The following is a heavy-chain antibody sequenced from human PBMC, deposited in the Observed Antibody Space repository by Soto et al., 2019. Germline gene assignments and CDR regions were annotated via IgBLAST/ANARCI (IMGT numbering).Heavy chain of an antibody. CDR3: ARDLGIYDILTGYSAR. CDR2: ISYDGSNK. D-gene: IGHD3-9*01. Sequence: GGSLRLSCAASVFTFSSYAMHCVGQSPGKGLEWVAVISYDGSNKYYADSVKGRFTISRDNSKNMLYLQMNSLRAEGTAVYYCARDLGIYDILTGYSARWGQGTLVTLSS. V-gene: IGHV3-30-3*01. J-gene: IGHJ4*02. CDR1: VFTFSSYA.